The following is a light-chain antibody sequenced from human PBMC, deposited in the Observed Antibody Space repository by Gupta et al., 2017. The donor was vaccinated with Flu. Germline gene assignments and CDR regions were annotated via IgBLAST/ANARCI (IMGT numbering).Light chain of an antibody. CDR3: ASYAGNNNFI. CDR1: SSDIGVYNY. V-gene: IGLV2-8*01. J-gene: IGLJ1*01. Sequence: GSSSDIGVYNYGSWYQQTAAKAPKLIIYDVAQRPSGVPPRFSGSKSGTTASLTVSGLQADDDADYYCASYAGNNNFIFGLGTKVTVL. CDR2: DVA.